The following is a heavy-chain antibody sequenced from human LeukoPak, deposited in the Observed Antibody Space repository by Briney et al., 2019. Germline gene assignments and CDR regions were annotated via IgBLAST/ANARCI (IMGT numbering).Heavy chain of an antibody. D-gene: IGHD3-22*01. J-gene: IGHJ4*02. V-gene: IGHV3-7*03. CDR3: ARSGDSSGYYYEYYFDY. CDR2: INHNGNVN. Sequence: GGSLRLSCAASGFTFSSYWMNWARQAPGKGLEWVASINHNGNVNYYVDSVKGRFTISRDNAKNSLYLQMNSLRAEDTAVYYCARSGDSSGYYYEYYFDYWGQGTLVTVSS. CDR1: GFTFSSYW.